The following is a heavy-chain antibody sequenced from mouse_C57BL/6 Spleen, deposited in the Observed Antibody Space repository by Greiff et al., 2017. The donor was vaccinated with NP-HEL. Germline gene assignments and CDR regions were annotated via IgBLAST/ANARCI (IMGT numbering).Heavy chain of an antibody. J-gene: IGHJ1*03. CDR1: GYAFSSSW. V-gene: IGHV1-82*01. D-gene: IGHD2-2*01. CDR3: ARPLYYGNDEYCDV. CDR2: IYPGDGDT. Sequence: QVQLQQSGPELVKPGASVKISCKASGYAFSSSWMNWVKQRPGKGLEWIGRIYPGDGDTNYNGKFKGKATLTADKSSSTAYMQLSSLTSEDSAVYFCARPLYYGNDEYCDVWGTGTTVTVSS.